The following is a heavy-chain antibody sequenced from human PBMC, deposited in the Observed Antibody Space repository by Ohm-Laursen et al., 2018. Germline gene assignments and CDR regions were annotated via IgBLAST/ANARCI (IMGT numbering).Heavy chain of an antibody. D-gene: IGHD2-2*02. Sequence: SQTLSLTCIVSGGSTSGFYWSWIRQPAGKGLEWIGHIYGSGSTDYNPSYNSSLKSRVTMSIDTSKNQFSLNLNSLTAADTAVYYCARGPSCSGSTCYNLAWLGPWGQGTLVTVSA. CDR1: GGSTSGFY. J-gene: IGHJ5*02. CDR2: IYGSGST. V-gene: IGHV4-4*07. CDR3: ARGPSCSGSTCYNLAWLGP.